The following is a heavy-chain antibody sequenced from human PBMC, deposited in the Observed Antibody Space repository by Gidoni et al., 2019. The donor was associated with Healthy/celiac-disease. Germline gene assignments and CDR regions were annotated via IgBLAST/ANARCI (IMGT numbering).Heavy chain of an antibody. CDR2: INHCGST. D-gene: IGHD3-10*01. CDR3: ARYPMVRGDPFDY. V-gene: IGHV4-34*01. Sequence: QVQLQQWGAGLLKPSEPLSLTCAVSGVSFSGYYWSWIRQPPGKGLAWIGEINHCGSTNYNPSLKSRVTILVDKSKNQFSLKLSSVTAADTAVYYCARYPMVRGDPFDYWGQGTLVTVSS. J-gene: IGHJ4*02. CDR1: GVSFSGYY.